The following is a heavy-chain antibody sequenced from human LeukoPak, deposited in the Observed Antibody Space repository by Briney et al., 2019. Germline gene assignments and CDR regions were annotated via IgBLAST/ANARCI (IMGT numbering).Heavy chain of an antibody. CDR2: IYYSGST. J-gene: IGHJ4*02. CDR3: ARFPYSSSWYYFDY. V-gene: IGHV4-59*08. CDR1: GGSISSYY. Sequence: SETLSLTCTVSGGSISSYYWSWIRQPPGKGLEWIGYIYYSGSTNYNPSLKSRVTISVDTSKNQFSLKLSSVTAADTAVYYCARFPYSSSWYYFDYWGLGTLVTVSS. D-gene: IGHD6-13*01.